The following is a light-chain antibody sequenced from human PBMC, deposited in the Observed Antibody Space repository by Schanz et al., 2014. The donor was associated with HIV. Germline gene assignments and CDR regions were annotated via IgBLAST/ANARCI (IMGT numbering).Light chain of an antibody. Sequence: DIQMTQSPSTLSAFVGDRVTITCRASQYISSWLAWYQQKPGKAPELLIYRASTLESGVPPRFSGSGSGTDFTLTISSLQPDDFATYYCQQYSYFSTFGQGTKVEVQ. CDR2: RAS. CDR3: QQYSYFST. V-gene: IGKV1-5*03. CDR1: QYISSW. J-gene: IGKJ1*01.